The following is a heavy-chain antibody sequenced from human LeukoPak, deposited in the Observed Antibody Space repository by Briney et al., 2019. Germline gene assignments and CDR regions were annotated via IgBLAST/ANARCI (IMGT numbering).Heavy chain of an antibody. CDR1: GGSISSGTYY. Sequence: SETLSLTCTVSGGSISSGTYYWSWIRQPAGKGLEWIGRIYASGSTNYNPSLKSRVTMSVDMSKNQFSLKLNSVTAADTAVYYCARDLGSSSWYPPGGDYWGQGTLVTVSS. D-gene: IGHD6-13*01. CDR3: ARDLGSSSWYPPGGDY. CDR2: IYASGST. J-gene: IGHJ4*02. V-gene: IGHV4-61*02.